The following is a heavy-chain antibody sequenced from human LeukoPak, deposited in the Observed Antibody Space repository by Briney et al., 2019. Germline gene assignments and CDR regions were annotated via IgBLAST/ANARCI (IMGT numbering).Heavy chain of an antibody. CDR2: INPNNGDT. D-gene: IGHD4-11*01. CDR1: GYTFTDYF. CDR3: ARSLVTTGSDAFDV. Sequence: EASVKVSCKASGYTFTDYFIHWVRQAPGQGLEWMGWINPNNGDTNYAQTFQGRVTMTRDTSVSTGYMELSRLKSDDTALYYCARSLVTTGSDAFDVWGLGTVVTVSS. V-gene: IGHV1-2*02. J-gene: IGHJ3*01.